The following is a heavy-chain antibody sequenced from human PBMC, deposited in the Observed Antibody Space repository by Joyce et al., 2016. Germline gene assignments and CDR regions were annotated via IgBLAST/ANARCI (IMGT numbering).Heavy chain of an antibody. CDR2: IIPVVGVA. J-gene: IGHJ3*02. CDR1: GGNFYDYT. D-gene: IGHD2/OR15-2a*01. V-gene: IGHV1-69*04. CDR3: TRGRIEYSKTFNAYDI. Sequence: VQLVQSGAEVKKPGSSVKVSCKVSGGNFYDYTIPWVRQAPGQVLEWMGMIIPVVGVANYARKFRGRVALTADKSTATAYLELNSLRLDDTAMFFCTRGRIEYSKTFNAYDIWGQGTMVTVSS.